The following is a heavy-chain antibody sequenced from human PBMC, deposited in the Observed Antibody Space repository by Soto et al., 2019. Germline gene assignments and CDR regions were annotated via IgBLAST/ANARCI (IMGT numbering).Heavy chain of an antibody. CDR1: GGSISSGDYY. CDR3: DHYSSGRAFDI. CDR2: IYYSGVT. D-gene: IGHD6-19*01. V-gene: IGHV4-30-4*01. J-gene: IGHJ3*02. Sequence: QVQLQEAGPGLVKPSQTLSLTCTVSGGSISSGDYYWSWIRQPPGKGLEWIGYIYYSGVTYYNTSLKGRVTTSVDTSQNQFSLKLSSVTAADTAVYYCDHYSSGRAFDIWGQGTMVTVSS.